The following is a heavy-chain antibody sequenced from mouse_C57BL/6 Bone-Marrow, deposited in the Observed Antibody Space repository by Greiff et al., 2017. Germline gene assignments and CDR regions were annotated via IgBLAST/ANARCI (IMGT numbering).Heavy chain of an antibody. CDR3: ARTYGNSFSFAY. J-gene: IGHJ3*01. CDR1: GFSLTSYA. CDR2: IWTGGGT. D-gene: IGHD2-1*01. Sequence: VKLVESGPGLVAPSQSLSITCTVSGFSLTSYAISWVRQPPGKGLEWFGVIWTGGGTNYNSALKSRLSISKDNSKSQVFLKMNSLQTDDTARYYCARTYGNSFSFAYWGQGTLVTVSA. V-gene: IGHV2-9-1*01.